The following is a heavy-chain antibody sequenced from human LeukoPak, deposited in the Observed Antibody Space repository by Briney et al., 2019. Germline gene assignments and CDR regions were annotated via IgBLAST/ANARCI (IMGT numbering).Heavy chain of an antibody. J-gene: IGHJ4*02. Sequence: GGSLRLSRAASGFTVSSNYMSWVRQAPGKGLEWVSVIYSGGSTSYADSVKGRFTISRDNSKNILYLQMNSLRAEDTAIYYCAKAHSSSWYEFDFWGQGTLVTVSS. V-gene: IGHV3-53*01. D-gene: IGHD6-13*01. CDR3: AKAHSSSWYEFDF. CDR1: GFTVSSNY. CDR2: IYSGGST.